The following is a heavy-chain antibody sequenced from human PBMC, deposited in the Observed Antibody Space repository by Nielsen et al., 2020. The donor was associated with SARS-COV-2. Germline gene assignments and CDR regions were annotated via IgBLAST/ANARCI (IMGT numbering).Heavy chain of an antibody. CDR2: NSPYSGDT. Sequence: ASVKVSCKTSGYTFTDHTIIWVRQAPGQRLQWMGWNSPYSGDTGYSQILQGRVTMTTDTSTSTAFMELRSLRSDDTAVYFCARDSARGFWSGHSNSLDPWGQGTLVTVSS. V-gene: IGHV1-18*04. J-gene: IGHJ5*02. D-gene: IGHD3-3*01. CDR3: ARDSARGFWSGHSNSLDP. CDR1: GYTFTDHT.